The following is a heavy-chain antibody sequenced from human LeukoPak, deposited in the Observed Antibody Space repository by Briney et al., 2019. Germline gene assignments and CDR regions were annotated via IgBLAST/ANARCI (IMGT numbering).Heavy chain of an antibody. CDR1: GFTFSDYY. CDR2: ISSSGSTI. D-gene: IGHD5-18*01. V-gene: IGHV3-11*01. Sequence: PGGSLRLSCAASGFTFSDYYMSWIRQAPGKGLEWVSYISSSGSTIYYADSVKGRFTISRDNAKNSLYLQMNSLRAEDTAVYYCARGGYSYGFPRPDDAFDIWGQGTMVTVSS. CDR3: ARGGYSYGFPRPDDAFDI. J-gene: IGHJ3*02.